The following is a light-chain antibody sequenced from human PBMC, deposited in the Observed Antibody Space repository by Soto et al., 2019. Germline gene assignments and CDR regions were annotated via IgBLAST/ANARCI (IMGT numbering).Light chain of an antibody. V-gene: IGKV1-5*03. CDR1: QSISSR. J-gene: IGKJ1*01. Sequence: DIQMTQSPSTLSASVGDRVTITCRASQSISSRLAWYQQKRGKVPKLLIHKGSSLEGGVPSRFSGSGSGTECTLTISTLQADGFGMYYCQPYESYSWTFGQGPKVEI. CDR2: KGS. CDR3: QPYESYSWT.